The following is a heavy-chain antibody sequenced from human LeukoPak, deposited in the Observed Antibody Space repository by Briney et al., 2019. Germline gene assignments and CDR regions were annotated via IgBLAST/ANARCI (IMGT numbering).Heavy chain of an antibody. V-gene: IGHV4-4*07. CDR1: GGSISSYY. CDR3: ARENDYVWGSYRLYYFDY. J-gene: IGHJ4*02. Sequence: SETLSLTCTVSGGSISSYYWSWIRQPAGKGLEWIGRIYTSGSTNYNASLKSRVTMSVDTSKNQFSLKLSSVTAADTAVYYCARENDYVWGSYRLYYFDYWGQGTLVTVSP. D-gene: IGHD3-16*02. CDR2: IYTSGST.